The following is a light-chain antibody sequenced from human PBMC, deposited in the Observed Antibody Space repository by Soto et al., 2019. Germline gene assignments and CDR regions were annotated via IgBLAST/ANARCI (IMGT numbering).Light chain of an antibody. V-gene: IGLV2-14*01. J-gene: IGLJ3*02. CDR1: SSDVGGYNY. CDR3: SSYTSSSTGV. Sequence: QSALTQPASVSGSPGQSITISCTGTSSDVGGYNYVSWYQQHPGKAPKLMIYEVSNRPSGVSNRFSGSKSGNTASLTISGLQAEGEDHYSCSSYTSSSTGVFGGGTKLTVL. CDR2: EVS.